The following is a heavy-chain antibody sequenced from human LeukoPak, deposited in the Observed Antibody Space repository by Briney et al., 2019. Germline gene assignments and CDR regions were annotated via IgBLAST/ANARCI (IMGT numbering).Heavy chain of an antibody. CDR3: ARVAPGGLLPYYYYYGMDV. D-gene: IGHD2-21*02. CDR2: INTNTGNP. Sequence: ASVKVSCKASGYTFTSYAMNWVRQAPGQGLEWMGWINTNTGNPTYAQGFTGRFVFSLDTSVSTAYLQISSLKAEDTAVYYCARVAPGGLLPYYYYYGMDVWGQGTTVTVSS. V-gene: IGHV7-4-1*02. J-gene: IGHJ6*02. CDR1: GYTFTSYA.